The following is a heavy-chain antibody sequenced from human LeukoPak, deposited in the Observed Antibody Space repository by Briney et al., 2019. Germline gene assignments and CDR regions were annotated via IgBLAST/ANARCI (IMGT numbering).Heavy chain of an antibody. J-gene: IGHJ5*02. CDR2: IYHTGDT. Sequence: SETLSLTCAVSGYSISSGYYWSWIRPSPGKGLEWIGAIYHTGDTNYNPSLKSRVTISVDTSKNQFSLKLSSVTAADTAVYYCARVRRYYPNWFDPWGQGTLVTVSS. V-gene: IGHV4-38-2*01. CDR1: GYSISSGYY. D-gene: IGHD3-10*01. CDR3: ARVRRYYPNWFDP.